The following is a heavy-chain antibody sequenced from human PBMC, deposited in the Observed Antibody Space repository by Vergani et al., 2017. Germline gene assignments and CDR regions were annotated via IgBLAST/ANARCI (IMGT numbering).Heavy chain of an antibody. CDR3: ASGMTTETTDLDGFDI. CDR2: INIGGRT. Sequence: EVLLVESGGGLVQPGGSLRLSCAASSFSVSSHYMTWVRQAPGKGLEWVSTINIGGRTSYADSVKGRLTLTRDDYKNTLHLQMNSLRPEDTAVYYCASGMTTETTDLDGFDIWGQGTMVSVSS. D-gene: IGHD4-17*01. CDR1: SFSVSSHY. J-gene: IGHJ3*02. V-gene: IGHV3-66*02.